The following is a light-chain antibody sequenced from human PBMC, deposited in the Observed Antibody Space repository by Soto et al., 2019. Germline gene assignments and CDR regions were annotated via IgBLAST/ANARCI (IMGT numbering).Light chain of an antibody. CDR3: CSYAGSSTPVV. V-gene: IGLV2-23*02. CDR2: EVS. J-gene: IGLJ2*01. CDR1: SSDVGSYNL. Sequence: QSVLTQPASVSGSPGQSITISCTGTSSDVGSYNLVSWYQQHPGKAPTLMIYEVSKRPSGVSNRFSGSKSGNTSSLTISGRQAEDEADYYCCSYAGSSTPVVFGGGTKLTVL.